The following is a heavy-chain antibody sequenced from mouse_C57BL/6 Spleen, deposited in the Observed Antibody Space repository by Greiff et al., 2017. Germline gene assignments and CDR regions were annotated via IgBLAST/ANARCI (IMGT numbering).Heavy chain of an antibody. Sequence: QFQLQQPGAELVKPGASVKLSCKASGYTFTSYWMHWVKQRPGQGLEWIGMIHPNSGSTNYNEKFKSKATLTVDKSSSTAYMQLSSLTSEDSAVYYCARGDGRGGFAYWGQGTLVTVSA. J-gene: IGHJ3*01. CDR2: IHPNSGST. CDR1: GYTFTSYW. CDR3: ARGDGRGGFAY. D-gene: IGHD1-1*01. V-gene: IGHV1-64*01.